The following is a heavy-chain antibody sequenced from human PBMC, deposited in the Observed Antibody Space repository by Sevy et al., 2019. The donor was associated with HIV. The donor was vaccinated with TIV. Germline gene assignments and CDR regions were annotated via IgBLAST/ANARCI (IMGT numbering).Heavy chain of an antibody. CDR2: IKQDGSVK. V-gene: IGHV3-7*01. J-gene: IGHJ4*02. CDR3: VRAIAAAGSF. Sequence: GGSLRLSCAASGFSLNNYWMNWVSQAPGKGLEWVANIKQDGSVKYYVDSVKGRFTISRDNARNLLYLQMNSLRVEDTALYYCVRAIAAAGSFWGQGTLVTVSS. D-gene: IGHD6-13*01. CDR1: GFSLNNYW.